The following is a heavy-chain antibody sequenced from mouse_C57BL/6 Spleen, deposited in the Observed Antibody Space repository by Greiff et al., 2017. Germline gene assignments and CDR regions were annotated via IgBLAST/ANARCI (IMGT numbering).Heavy chain of an antibody. CDR3: ARLRLYDGYYVFAY. CDR1: GYTFTDYN. V-gene: IGHV1-18*01. D-gene: IGHD2-3*01. Sequence: VQLQQSGPELVKPGASVKIPCKASGYTFTDYNMDWVKQSHGKSLEWIGDINPNNGGTIYNQKFKGKATLTVDKSSSTAYMELRSLTSEDTAVYYCARLRLYDGYYVFAYWGQGTLVTVSA. J-gene: IGHJ3*01. CDR2: INPNNGGT.